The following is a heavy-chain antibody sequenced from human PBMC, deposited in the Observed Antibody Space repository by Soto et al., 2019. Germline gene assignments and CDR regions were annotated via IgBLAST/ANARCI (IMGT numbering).Heavy chain of an antibody. J-gene: IGHJ6*02. CDR2: ISAYNGNT. Sequence: QVQLVQSGAEVKKPGASVKVSCKASGYTFTSYGISWVRQAPGQGLEWMGWISAYNGNTNYAQKLQGRVTMTTDTSTSTAYMELRSLRSDDTAVYYCARDQNGYGDYFHYYYGMDVWGQGTTVTVSS. CDR3: ARDQNGYGDYFHYYYGMDV. CDR1: GYTFTSYG. D-gene: IGHD4-17*01. V-gene: IGHV1-18*01.